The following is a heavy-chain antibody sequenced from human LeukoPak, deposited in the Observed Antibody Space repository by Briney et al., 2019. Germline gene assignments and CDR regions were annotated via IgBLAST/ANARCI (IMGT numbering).Heavy chain of an antibody. Sequence: GRSLRLSSAASGFTFEDHVMHWVRQAPGKGLEWVSSISWSGDRMGYADAVKGRFTISRDNAKNSLFLQMNSLRVEDTALYYCAKDLGGSATTVWGQGTLVTVSS. D-gene: IGHD2-2*01. CDR3: AKDLGGSATTV. J-gene: IGHJ4*02. V-gene: IGHV3-9*01. CDR1: GFTFEDHV. CDR2: ISWSGDRM.